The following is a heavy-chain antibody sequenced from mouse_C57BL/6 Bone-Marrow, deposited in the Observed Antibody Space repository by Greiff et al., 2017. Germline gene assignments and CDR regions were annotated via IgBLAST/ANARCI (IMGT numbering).Heavy chain of an antibody. J-gene: IGHJ1*03. CDR2: IWSGGSA. D-gene: IGHD2-1*01. CDR1: GFSLTSYG. CDR3: ATYGNQRYFDV. V-gene: IGHV2-2*01. Sequence: VQLVQSGPGLVQPSPCLSITCTASGFSLTSYGVHWVRQSPGKGLEWLGVIWSGGSADYYAAFISRLSISKDNSKSQVFFKMNSLQADDAAIYYCATYGNQRYFDVWGTGTTVTVSS.